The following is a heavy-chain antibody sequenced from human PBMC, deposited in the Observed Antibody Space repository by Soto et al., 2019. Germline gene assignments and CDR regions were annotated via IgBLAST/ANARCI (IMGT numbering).Heavy chain of an antibody. V-gene: IGHV3-15*01. J-gene: IGHJ5*02. CDR1: GFTFSNAW. D-gene: IGHD1-26*01. Sequence: GGSLRLSCAASGFTFSNAWISWVRQAPGKGLEWVGRIKSKTDGGTTDYAAPVKGRFTISRDDSKNTLYLQMNSLKTEDTAVYYCTTDALGEPFDPWGQGTLVTVSS. CDR3: TTDALGEPFDP. CDR2: IKSKTDGGTT.